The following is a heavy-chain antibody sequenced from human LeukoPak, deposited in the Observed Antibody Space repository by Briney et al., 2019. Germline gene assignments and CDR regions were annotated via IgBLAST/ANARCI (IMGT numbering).Heavy chain of an antibody. D-gene: IGHD2-2*01. J-gene: IGHJ3*02. CDR2: ISWNSGSI. CDR3: AGTEYQLLPI. V-gene: IGHV3-9*01. CDR1: GFTFDDYA. Sequence: GGSLRLSCAASGFTFDDYAMHWVRQAPGKGLEWVSGISWNSGSIGYADSVKGRFTISRDNAKNSLYLQMNSLRAEDTAVYYCAGTEYQLLPIWGQGTMVTVSS.